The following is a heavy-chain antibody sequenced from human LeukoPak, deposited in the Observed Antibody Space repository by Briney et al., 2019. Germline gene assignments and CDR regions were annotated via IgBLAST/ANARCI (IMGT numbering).Heavy chain of an antibody. CDR1: GFTFSSYG. V-gene: IGHV3-30*02. D-gene: IGHD3-10*01. J-gene: IGHJ3*02. CDR2: IRYDGSNK. Sequence: GGSLRLSCAASGFTFSSYGMHWVRQAPGKGLEWVAFIRYDGSNKYYADSVKGRFTISRDNSKNTLYPQMNSLRAEDTAVYYCAKVSHYGSGSYYNGGAFDIWGQGTMVTVSS. CDR3: AKVSHYGSGSYYNGGAFDI.